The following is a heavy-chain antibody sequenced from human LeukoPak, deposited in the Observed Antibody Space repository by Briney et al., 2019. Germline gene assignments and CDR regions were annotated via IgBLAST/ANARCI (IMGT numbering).Heavy chain of an antibody. CDR2: ISGSGGST. CDR1: SFTFSNAW. CDR3: ATRTRDFDY. Sequence: GGSLRLSCAASSFTFSNAWMNWVRQAPGKGLEWVSAISGSGGSTYYADSVKGRFTISRDNSKNTLYLQMNSLRAEDTAVYYCATRTRDFDYWGQGTLVTVSS. J-gene: IGHJ4*02. V-gene: IGHV3-23*01.